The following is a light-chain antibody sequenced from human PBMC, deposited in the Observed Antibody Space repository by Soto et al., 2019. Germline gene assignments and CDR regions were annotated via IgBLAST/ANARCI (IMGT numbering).Light chain of an antibody. V-gene: IGKV4-1*01. CDR3: QQFYSSPLT. CDR2: WAS. Sequence: DIVRTQSPASLAVSLGERATINCKSSQSLLFSSNKKNYLAWYQQRPGRPPKLLIYWASSRESGVPDRFTGSGSGTDFTLSISSLQAEDVAVYYCQQFYSSPLTFGGGTKVEIK. J-gene: IGKJ4*01. CDR1: QSLLFSSNKKNY.